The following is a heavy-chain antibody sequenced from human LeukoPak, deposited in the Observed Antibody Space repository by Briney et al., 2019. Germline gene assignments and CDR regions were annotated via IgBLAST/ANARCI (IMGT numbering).Heavy chain of an antibody. CDR2: IYYSGST. J-gene: IGHJ6*03. CDR1: GGSISSYY. CDR3: ARGPYYDSSGYYSYYYYMDV. D-gene: IGHD3-22*01. V-gene: IGHV4-59*01. Sequence: SETLSLTCTVSGGSISSYYWSWIRQPPGKGLECIGYIYYSGSTNYNPSLKSRVTISVDTSKNQFSLKLSSVTAADTAVYYCARGPYYDSSGYYSYYYYMDVWGKGTTVTVSS.